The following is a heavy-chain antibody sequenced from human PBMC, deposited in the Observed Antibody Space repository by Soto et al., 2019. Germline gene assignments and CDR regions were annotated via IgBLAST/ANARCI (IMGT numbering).Heavy chain of an antibody. Sequence: SVKVSCKASGGTFSSYAISWVRQAPGQGLEWMGGIIPIFGTANYAQKFQGRVTITADESTSTAYMELSSLRSEDTAVYYCASPDSTAMAPFDYWGQGTLVTVSS. J-gene: IGHJ4*02. D-gene: IGHD5-18*01. CDR2: IIPIFGTA. CDR1: GGTFSSYA. CDR3: ASPDSTAMAPFDY. V-gene: IGHV1-69*13.